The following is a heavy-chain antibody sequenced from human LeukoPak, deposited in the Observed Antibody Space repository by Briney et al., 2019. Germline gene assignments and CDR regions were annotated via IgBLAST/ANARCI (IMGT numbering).Heavy chain of an antibody. V-gene: IGHV3-74*01. J-gene: IGHJ3*02. CDR2: INSDGSST. CDR3: ARYTMIVGEDAFDI. CDR1: GFTFSSYW. D-gene: IGHD3-22*01. Sequence: PGGSLRVSCAASGFTFSSYWMHWVRQARGKGLVWVSRINSDGSSTSYADSVKGRFTISRDNAKNTLYLQMNSLRAEDTAVYYCARYTMIVGEDAFDIWGQGTMVTVSS.